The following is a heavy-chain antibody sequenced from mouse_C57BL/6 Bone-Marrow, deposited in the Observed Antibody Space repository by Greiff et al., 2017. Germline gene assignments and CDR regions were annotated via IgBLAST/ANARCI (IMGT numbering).Heavy chain of an antibody. CDR3: ARSGPLGRSFDY. Sequence: VQLQQPGAELVKPGASVKMSCKASGYTFPSYWITWVKQRPGQGLEWIGDIYPTSGRTNYNEKFKSKAILTVDTSSNTAYMQLSSLTSEDSAVFYRARSGPLGRSFDYWGQGTTLTVSS. J-gene: IGHJ2*01. CDR2: IYPTSGRT. CDR1: GYTFPSYW. V-gene: IGHV1-55*01. D-gene: IGHD4-1*01.